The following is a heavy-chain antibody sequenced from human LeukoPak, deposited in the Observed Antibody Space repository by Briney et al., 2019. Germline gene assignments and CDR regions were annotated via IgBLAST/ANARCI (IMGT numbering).Heavy chain of an antibody. CDR3: ARGRWLQLDAFDI. J-gene: IGHJ3*02. V-gene: IGHV5-51*01. CDR2: IYPGDSDT. Sequence: GESLKISCKGSGYSFTSYWIGWVRQMPGKGLEWMGIIYPGDSDTRYSPSFQGQVTISADRSISTAYLQWSSLKASDTAMYYCARGRWLQLDAFDIWGQGTMVIVSS. D-gene: IGHD5-24*01. CDR1: GYSFTSYW.